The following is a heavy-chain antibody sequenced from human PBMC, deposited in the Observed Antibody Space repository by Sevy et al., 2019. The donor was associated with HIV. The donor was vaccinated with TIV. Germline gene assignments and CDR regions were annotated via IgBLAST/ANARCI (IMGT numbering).Heavy chain of an antibody. J-gene: IGHJ4*02. CDR3: ARGLGYYDNINYSLFDY. CDR1: VFTFSDYE. CDR2: ISRSGSTI. D-gene: IGHD3-22*01. V-gene: IGHV3-48*03. Sequence: GGSLRLSCAASVFTFSDYEMTWVRQAPGKGLEWISFISRSGSTIYYADSVKGRFTISRDNAKNSLYLQMNSLRAEDTAVYYCARGLGYYDNINYSLFDYWGQGTLVTVSS.